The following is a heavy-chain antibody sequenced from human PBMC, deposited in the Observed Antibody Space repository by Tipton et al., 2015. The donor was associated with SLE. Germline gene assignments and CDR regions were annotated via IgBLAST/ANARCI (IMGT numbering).Heavy chain of an antibody. J-gene: IGHJ3*01. D-gene: IGHD3-9*01. CDR2: IYTSGST. CDR3: ASRITIFALDV. CDR1: GGSISSGSYY. V-gene: IGHV4-61*09. Sequence: TLSLTCTVSGGSISSGSYYWSWIRQPAGKGLEWIGYIYTSGSTYYNPSLKSRVTISVDTSKKQFSLKLSSVTAADTAVYYCASRITIFALDVWGRGTVVTVSS.